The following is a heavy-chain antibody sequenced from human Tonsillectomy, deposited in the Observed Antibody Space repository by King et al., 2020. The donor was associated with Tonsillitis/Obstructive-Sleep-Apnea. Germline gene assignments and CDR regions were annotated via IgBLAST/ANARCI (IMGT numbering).Heavy chain of an antibody. Sequence: QLVQSGGGVVQPGRSLRLSCAASGFTFSSYAMHWVRQAPGKGLEWVAVISYDGRNKNYADSVKGRCTISRDNSKNTLYLQMNSLRAEDTAVYSCASDDLRVIAGEGTWSSIFDYWGQGTLVTVSS. J-gene: IGHJ4*02. CDR2: ISYDGRNK. CDR3: ASDDLRVIAGEGTWSSIFDY. D-gene: IGHD6-13*01. V-gene: IGHV3-30*01. CDR1: GFTFSSYA.